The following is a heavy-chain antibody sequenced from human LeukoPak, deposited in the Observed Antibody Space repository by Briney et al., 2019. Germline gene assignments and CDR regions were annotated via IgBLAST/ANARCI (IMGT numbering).Heavy chain of an antibody. J-gene: IGHJ4*02. CDR3: ARGSYDILTGYYNQNFHY. Sequence: GASVNVSCKASGYTVTSYDINWVRQATGQGLEWMGWMNPNSGNTGYAQKFQGRVTMTRNTSISTAYMELSSLRSEDTAVYYCARGSYDILTGYYNQNFHYWGQGTLVTVSS. CDR2: MNPNSGNT. CDR1: GYTVTSYD. V-gene: IGHV1-8*01. D-gene: IGHD3-9*01.